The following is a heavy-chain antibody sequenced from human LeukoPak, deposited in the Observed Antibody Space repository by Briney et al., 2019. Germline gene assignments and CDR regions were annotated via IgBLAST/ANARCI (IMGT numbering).Heavy chain of an antibody. J-gene: IGHJ3*02. CDR3: ARGGDFGVPAPLGIDAFDI. D-gene: IGHD2-2*01. V-gene: IGHV3-49*04. CDR1: GFTFGHYA. CDR2: IRSQAYGGTI. Sequence: GGSLRLSCTGSGFTFGHYALAWVRQAPGKGLEWLGFIRSQAYGGTIEYAASVKGRFSISRDNSKSIADLQVNSLKTEDTAVYYCARGGDFGVPAPLGIDAFDIWGQGTMVTVSS.